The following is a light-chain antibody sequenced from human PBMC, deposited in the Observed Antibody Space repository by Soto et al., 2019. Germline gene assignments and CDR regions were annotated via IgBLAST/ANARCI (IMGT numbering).Light chain of an antibody. Sequence: EIVLTQSPDTRSLSPGESATLSCRASQSVSARLAWYKHKPGQPPRLLISDVFNRASGVAERFSGSGSGTDFTLTISRLEPEDFAVYYCQQRSNWPPITFGQGTRLEIK. CDR1: QSVSAR. V-gene: IGKV3-11*01. CDR3: QQRSNWPPIT. J-gene: IGKJ5*01. CDR2: DVF.